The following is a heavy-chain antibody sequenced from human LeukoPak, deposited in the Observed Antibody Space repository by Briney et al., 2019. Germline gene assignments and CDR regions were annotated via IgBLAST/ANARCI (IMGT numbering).Heavy chain of an antibody. D-gene: IGHD1-26*01. J-gene: IGHJ4*02. CDR3: ATISVGATKDFDY. CDR2: INSDGSST. V-gene: IGHV3-74*01. CDR1: GFTFSSYW. Sequence: GGSLRLSCAVSGFTFSSYWMHWVRQAPGKGLVWVSRINSDGSSTSYADSVKGRFTISRDNAKNTLYLQMNSLRAEDTAVYYCATISVGATKDFDYWGQRTLVTVSS.